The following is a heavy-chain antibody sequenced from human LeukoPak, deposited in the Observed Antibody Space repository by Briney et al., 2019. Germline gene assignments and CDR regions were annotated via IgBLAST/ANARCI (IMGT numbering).Heavy chain of an antibody. D-gene: IGHD3-9*01. V-gene: IGHV4-39*07. CDR2: IYYSGST. Sequence: SETLSLTCTVSGGSISSSSYYWGWIRQPPGKGLEWIGSIYYSGSTYYNPSLKSRVTISVDTSKNQFSLKLSSVTAADTAVYYCARVPDYDILTGYPDYWGQGTLVTVSS. CDR3: ARVPDYDILTGYPDY. CDR1: GGSISSSSYY. J-gene: IGHJ4*02.